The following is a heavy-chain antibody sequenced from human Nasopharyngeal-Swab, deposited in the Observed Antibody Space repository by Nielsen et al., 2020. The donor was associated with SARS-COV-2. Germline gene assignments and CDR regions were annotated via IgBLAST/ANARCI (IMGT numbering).Heavy chain of an antibody. V-gene: IGHV4-39*01. D-gene: IGHD3-16*02. CDR2: IYYRGST. Sequence: RQAPGKGLEWIGSIYYRGSTYYNPSLKSRVTISVDTSKNQFSLTLSSVTAADTAVYYCARQENYDYVWGSYRLNWFDPWGQGTLVTVSS. J-gene: IGHJ5*02. CDR3: ARQENYDYVWGSYRLNWFDP.